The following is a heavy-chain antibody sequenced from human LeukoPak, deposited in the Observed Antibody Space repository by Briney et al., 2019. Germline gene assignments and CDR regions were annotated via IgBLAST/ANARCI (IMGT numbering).Heavy chain of an antibody. J-gene: IGHJ4*02. D-gene: IGHD6-19*01. CDR1: GFSFSSYA. CDR3: AKDSGWYSSGWLDY. V-gene: IGHV3-30*04. Sequence: GGSLRLSCAASGFSFSSYAMHWLRQAPAKGLEWVAFISYDGSNEYCADSLKGRSTISRDNSKNTLYLQMNSLKAEDTAVYYCAKDSGWYSSGWLDYWGQGTLVTVSS. CDR2: ISYDGSNE.